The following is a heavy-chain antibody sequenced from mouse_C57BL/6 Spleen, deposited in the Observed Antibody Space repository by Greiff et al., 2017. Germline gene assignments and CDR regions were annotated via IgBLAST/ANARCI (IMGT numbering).Heavy chain of an antibody. D-gene: IGHD2-4*01. J-gene: IGHJ2*01. V-gene: IGHV1-43*01. CDR1: GYSFTGYY. CDR3: ARWWVYDYDGYYFDY. CDR2: INPSTGGT. Sequence: EVQLQQSGPELVKPGASVKISCKASGYSFTGYYMHWVTQSSEKSLEWIGEINPSTGGTSSNRKFKGKATLTVDKSSSTAYMQLKSLTSEDSAVYYCARWWVYDYDGYYFDYWGQGTTLTVSS.